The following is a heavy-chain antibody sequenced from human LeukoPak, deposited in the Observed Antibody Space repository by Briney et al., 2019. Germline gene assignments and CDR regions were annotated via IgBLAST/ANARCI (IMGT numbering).Heavy chain of an antibody. CDR1: GFTFSTYA. CDR2: VSYSGSAT. CDR3: AKGFSRDWYD. D-gene: IGHD6-19*01. V-gene: IGHV3-23*01. Sequence: GGSLRLSCAASGFTFSTYAMSWVRQAPGKGLEWVSGVSYSGSATYYADSVRGRFTISRDNSKNTLYLQMSSLRGEDTAVYYCAKGFSRDWYDWGQGTLVTVSS. J-gene: IGHJ4*02.